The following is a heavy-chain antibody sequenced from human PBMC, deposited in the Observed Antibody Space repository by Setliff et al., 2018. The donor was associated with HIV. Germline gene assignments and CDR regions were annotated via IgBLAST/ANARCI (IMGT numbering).Heavy chain of an antibody. CDR3: ARDPEDTFAHHYYYMDV. V-gene: IGHV3-11*06. D-gene: IGHD5-18*01. J-gene: IGHJ6*03. CDR2: ISITSRNYT. CDR1: GFKFSDYY. Sequence: LSLSCAASGFKFSDYYMSWIRQAPGKGLEHVSFISITSRNYTNYAHSVQGRFTISRDNSKNTLYLQMDSLGVEDTAVYSCARDPEDTFAHHYYYMDVWGKGTTVTVSS.